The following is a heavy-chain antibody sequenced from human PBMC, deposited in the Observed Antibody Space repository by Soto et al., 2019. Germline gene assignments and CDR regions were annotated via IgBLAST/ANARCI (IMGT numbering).Heavy chain of an antibody. D-gene: IGHD3-10*01. Sequence: QVQLQESGPGLVKPSETLSLTCTVSGASVSTYYWSWIRQSPGKGLEWIGYIYNSVTTNYNPSLKSRVTISADTSKNQFSLKVTSVTAADTAVYYCARDFLSGRYGMDVWGQGTTVTVSS. CDR2: IYNSVTT. V-gene: IGHV4-59*02. J-gene: IGHJ6*02. CDR3: ARDFLSGRYGMDV. CDR1: GASVSTYY.